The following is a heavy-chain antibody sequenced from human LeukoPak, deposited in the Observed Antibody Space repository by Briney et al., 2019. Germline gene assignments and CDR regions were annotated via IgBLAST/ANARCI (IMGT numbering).Heavy chain of an antibody. CDR2: ISGSGITM. D-gene: IGHD6-19*01. V-gene: IGHV3-48*03. CDR3: AREDIRLDYFDY. CDR1: GFTFSSYE. J-gene: IGHJ4*02. Sequence: GGSLRLSCAASGFTFSSYEMNWVRQAPGRGLEWVSYISGSGITMYYADSVKGRFTISRDDAKNSLYLQMNSLRAEDTAVYYCAREDIRLDYFDYWGQGTLVTVSA.